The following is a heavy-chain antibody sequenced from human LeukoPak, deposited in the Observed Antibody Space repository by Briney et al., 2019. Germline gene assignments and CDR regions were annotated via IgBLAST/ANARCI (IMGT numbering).Heavy chain of an antibody. CDR1: GYTFTGYY. CDR3: ARSRELVAGFDY. Sequence: ASVKVSCKASGYTFTGYYMHWVRQAPGQGLEWMGWINPNSGGTIYAQKFQGRATMTRDTSISTAYMELSRLRSDDTAVYYCARSRELVAGFDYWGQGTLVTVSS. CDR2: INPNSGGT. V-gene: IGHV1-2*02. D-gene: IGHD2-8*02. J-gene: IGHJ4*02.